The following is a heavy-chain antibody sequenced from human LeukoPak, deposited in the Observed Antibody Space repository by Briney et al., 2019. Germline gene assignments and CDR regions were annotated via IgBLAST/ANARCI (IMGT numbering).Heavy chain of an antibody. Sequence: PGGSLRLSCAASGFTFSSYWMSWVRQAPGKGLEWVANIKQDGSEKYYVDSVKGRFTISRDNAKNSLYLQMNSLRAEDTAVYYCAKDCKGSGSYFPFDYWGQGTLVTVSS. CDR2: IKQDGSEK. CDR1: GFTFSSYW. CDR3: AKDCKGSGSYFPFDY. J-gene: IGHJ4*02. V-gene: IGHV3-7*03. D-gene: IGHD3-10*01.